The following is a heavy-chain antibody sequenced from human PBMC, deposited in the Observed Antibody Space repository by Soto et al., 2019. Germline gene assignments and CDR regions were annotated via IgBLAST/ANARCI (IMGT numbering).Heavy chain of an antibody. CDR1: GFTFSNYA. J-gene: IGHJ4*02. CDR3: AKRVWTMVTTDGGMDY. V-gene: IGHV3-23*01. CDR2: ISGSGGST. D-gene: IGHD4-17*01. Sequence: GGSLRLSCAASGFTFSNYAMSWVRQSPGKGLDWVSAISGSGGSTYYADSVKGRFTISRDNSKNTLYLQMNSLRAEDTALYYCAKRVWTMVTTDGGMDYWGQGTLVTVSS.